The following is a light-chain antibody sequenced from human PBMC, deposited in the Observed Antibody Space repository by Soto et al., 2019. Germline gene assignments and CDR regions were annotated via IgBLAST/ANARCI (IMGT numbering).Light chain of an antibody. V-gene: IGLV4-69*01. J-gene: IGLJ2*01. CDR1: SGHSSYA. CDR3: QTWGTGIGV. CDR2: LNSDGSH. Sequence: QLVLTQSPSASASLGASVKLTCTLSSGHSSYAIVWHQQQPEKGPRYLMKLNSDGSHRKGDGIPDRFSGSSSGAEHYLTISSLQSEDEADYYCQTWGTGIGVFGGGTKLTVL.